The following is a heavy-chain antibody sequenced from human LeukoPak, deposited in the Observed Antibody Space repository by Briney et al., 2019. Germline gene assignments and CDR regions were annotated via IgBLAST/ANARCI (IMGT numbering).Heavy chain of an antibody. CDR2: ISYDESNK. CDR3: AKGRGTYQLHGEFDP. CDR1: GFTFSSYA. Sequence: GRSLRLSCAASGFTFSSYAMHWVRQAPGKGLEWVAVISYDESNKYYADSVKGRFTISRDNSKNTLYLQMNSLRAEDTAVYYCAKGRGTYQLHGEFDPWGQGTLVTVSS. V-gene: IGHV3-30-3*01. D-gene: IGHD2-2*01. J-gene: IGHJ5*02.